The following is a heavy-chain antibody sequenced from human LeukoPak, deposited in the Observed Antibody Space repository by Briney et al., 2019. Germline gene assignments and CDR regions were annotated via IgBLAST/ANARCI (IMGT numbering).Heavy chain of an antibody. D-gene: IGHD2-21*01. CDR1: GFTFSDYY. Sequence: GGSLRLSCAVSGFTFSDYYMNWFRQAPGKGLEWVSYISSSGVHTEYGDSVKGRFTISRDNGKNSVYLQMNSLRADDTAVYYCARQDLWQHCDSWGQGALVTVSS. CDR2: ISSSGVHT. CDR3: ARQDLWQHCDS. V-gene: IGHV3-11*03. J-gene: IGHJ4*02.